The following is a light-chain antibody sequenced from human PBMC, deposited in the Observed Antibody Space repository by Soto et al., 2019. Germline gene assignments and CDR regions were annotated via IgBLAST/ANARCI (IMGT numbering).Light chain of an antibody. CDR1: QSVSSSY. V-gene: IGKV3D-7*01. J-gene: IGKJ5*01. CDR2: GAS. Sequence: EILMTQSPATLSLSPGERATLSCRASQSVSSSYLSWYQQKPGQAPRLLIYGASTRATDIPARFSGSGSGTDFTLTISSLQPEDFAVYYCQQDYNLPITFGQGTRLAIK. CDR3: QQDYNLPIT.